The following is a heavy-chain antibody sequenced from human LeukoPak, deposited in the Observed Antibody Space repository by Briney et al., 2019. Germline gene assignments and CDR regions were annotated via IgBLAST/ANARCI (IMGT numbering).Heavy chain of an antibody. Sequence: SETLSLTCTVSGGAISSGSYYWSWIRQPPGKGLEWIGSIYYSGSTYYNPSLKSRVTISVDTSKNQFSLKLSSVTAADTAVYYCASGRSVVAYQLDYWGQGTLVTVSS. CDR2: IYYSGST. J-gene: IGHJ4*02. CDR1: GGAISSGSYY. V-gene: IGHV4-39*01. D-gene: IGHD2-15*01. CDR3: ASGRSVVAYQLDY.